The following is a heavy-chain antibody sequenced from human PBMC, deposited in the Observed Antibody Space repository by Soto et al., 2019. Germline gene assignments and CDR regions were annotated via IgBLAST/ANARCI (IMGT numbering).Heavy chain of an antibody. D-gene: IGHD2-15*01. Sequence: EVQLVESGGGLVQPGGSLRLSCAASGFTFSSYWMSWVRQAPGKGLERVANIKQDGSEKYYVDSVKGRFTISRDNANNSLYLQMNTLRAEDTAVYYCAREFKLTAFGYWGQGTLVTVSS. V-gene: IGHV3-7*01. CDR1: GFTFSSYW. J-gene: IGHJ4*02. CDR2: IKQDGSEK. CDR3: AREFKLTAFGY.